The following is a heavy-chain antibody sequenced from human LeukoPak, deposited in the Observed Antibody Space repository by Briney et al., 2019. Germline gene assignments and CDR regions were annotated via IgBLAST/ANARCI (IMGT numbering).Heavy chain of an antibody. V-gene: IGHV4-34*01. CDR3: ARVTYCTTTSCHPLGWFDP. CDR2: INHSGSF. D-gene: IGHD2-8*01. J-gene: IGHJ5*02. CDR1: GGPFIGYY. Sequence: SETLSPTCAVYGGPFIGYYWSWIRQAPGKGLEWIGEINHSGSFNYNPSLKSRLLILVDTSKNQFSLKLSSVTAADTAVYYCARVTYCTTTSCHPLGWFDPWGQGTLVTVSS.